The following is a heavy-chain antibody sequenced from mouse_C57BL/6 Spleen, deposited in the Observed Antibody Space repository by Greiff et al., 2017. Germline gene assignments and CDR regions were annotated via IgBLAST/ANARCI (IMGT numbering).Heavy chain of an antibody. CDR1: GYTFTSYG. V-gene: IGHV1-81*01. CDR3: ARSRPITTVVATPFAY. J-gene: IGHJ3*01. CDR2: IYPRSGNT. D-gene: IGHD1-1*01. Sequence: LQESGAELARPGASVKLSCKASGYTFTSYGISWVKQRTGQGLEWIGEIYPRSGNTYYNEKFKGKATLTADKSSSTAYMELRSLTSEDSAVYFCARSRPITTVVATPFAYWGQGTLVTVSA.